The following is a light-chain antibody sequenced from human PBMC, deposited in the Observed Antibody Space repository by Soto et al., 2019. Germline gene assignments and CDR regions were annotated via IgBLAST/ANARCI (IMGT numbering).Light chain of an antibody. J-gene: IGKJ2*01. V-gene: IGKV3-20*01. CDR3: QQYGSSSRYT. CDR1: QSVSSSY. CDR2: GAS. Sequence: EIVLTQSPGTLSLSPGERATLSCRASQSVSSSYLAWYQQKPGQAPRLLIYGASSRATGIPDRFSGSGSGTDFTLTISRLEPEDFAEYYCQQYGSSSRYTFGQGTKLEIK.